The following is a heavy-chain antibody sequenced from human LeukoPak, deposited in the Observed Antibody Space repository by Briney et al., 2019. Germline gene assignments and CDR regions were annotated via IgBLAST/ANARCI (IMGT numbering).Heavy chain of an antibody. CDR3: ARAYSGSYFSDF. J-gene: IGHJ4*02. CDR1: GFXFSSYW. V-gene: IGHV3-74*01. D-gene: IGHD1-26*01. Sequence: GGSLRLSCVASGFXFSSYWIHWVRQAPGKGLVWVSRINSDGSSTSYADSVKGRFTISRDNAKNTLYLQVSSLRAEDTAVYYCARAYSGSYFSDFWGQGTLVTVSS. CDR2: INSDGSST.